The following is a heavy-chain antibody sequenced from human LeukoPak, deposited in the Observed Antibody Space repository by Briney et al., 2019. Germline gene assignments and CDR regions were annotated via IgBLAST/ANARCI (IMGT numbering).Heavy chain of an antibody. Sequence: GGSLRLSCAASGFTFSSYAMSWVRQAPGKGLEWVSDISGSGGSTYYADSVKGRFTISRDNSKNTLYLQMYSLRADDTAVYHCAKHSLSYGYRGWFDPWGQGTLVTVSS. J-gene: IGHJ5*02. CDR3: AKHSLSYGYRGWFDP. V-gene: IGHV3-23*01. CDR1: GFTFSSYA. CDR2: ISGSGGST. D-gene: IGHD5-18*01.